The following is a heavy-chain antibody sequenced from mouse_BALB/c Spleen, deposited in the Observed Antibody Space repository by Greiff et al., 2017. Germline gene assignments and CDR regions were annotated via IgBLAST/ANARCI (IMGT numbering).Heavy chain of an antibody. J-gene: IGHJ1*01. CDR2: ISSGGSYT. CDR3: TREWDPYWYFDV. D-gene: IGHD4-1*01. V-gene: IGHV5-6-4*01. Sequence: EVKLVESGGGLVKPGGSLKLSCAASGFTFSSYTMSWVRQTPEKRLEWVATISSGGSYTYYPDSVKGRFTISRDNAKNTLYLQMSSLKSEDTAMYYCTREWDPYWYFDVWGAGTTVTVSS. CDR1: GFTFSSYT.